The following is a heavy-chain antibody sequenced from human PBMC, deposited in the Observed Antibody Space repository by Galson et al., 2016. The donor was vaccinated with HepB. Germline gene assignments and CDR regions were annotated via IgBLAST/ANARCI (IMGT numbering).Heavy chain of an antibody. CDR2: TYYRSKWYN. CDR1: GDSVSTNRVA. J-gene: IGHJ4*02. V-gene: IGHV6-1*01. D-gene: IGHD6-19*01. Sequence: CAISGDSVSTNRVAWDWIRQSPSRGLEWLGRTYYRSKWYNDHAVSVKSRITINPDTSKNQFSLQLRSVTPEDTAVYYCARSPTSAVAVAGYFDYWGQGTLVTVSA. CDR3: ARSPTSAVAVAGYFDY.